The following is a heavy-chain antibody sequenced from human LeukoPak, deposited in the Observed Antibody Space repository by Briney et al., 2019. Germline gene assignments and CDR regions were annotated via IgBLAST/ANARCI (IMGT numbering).Heavy chain of an antibody. Sequence: SGTLSLTCAVYGGAFRDYYWTWIRLPPGKGLEWIGEITHSGRTNYNPSLKSRVSISVDMAKKQFSLNLNSVTAADTAVYYCARGPRIVPADDGYYYMDVWGAGTTVTVSS. CDR1: GGAFRDYY. CDR3: ARGPRIVPADDGYYYMDV. J-gene: IGHJ6*03. CDR2: ITHSGRT. V-gene: IGHV4-34*01. D-gene: IGHD2-2*01.